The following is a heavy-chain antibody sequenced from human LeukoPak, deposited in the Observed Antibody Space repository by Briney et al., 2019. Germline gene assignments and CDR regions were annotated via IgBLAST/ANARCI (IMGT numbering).Heavy chain of an antibody. J-gene: IGHJ2*01. D-gene: IGHD3-10*01. Sequence: PGGSLRLSCAASGFTFTTYWMSWIRQAPGKGLEWVAVISYDGSNKYYADSVKGRFTISRDNSKNTLYLQMNSLRAEDTAVYYCAKGPYGSDWYFDLWGRGTLVTVSS. V-gene: IGHV3-30*18. CDR1: GFTFTTYW. CDR3: AKGPYGSDWYFDL. CDR2: ISYDGSNK.